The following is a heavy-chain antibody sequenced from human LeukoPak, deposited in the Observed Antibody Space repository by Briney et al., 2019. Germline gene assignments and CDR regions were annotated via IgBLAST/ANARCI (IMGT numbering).Heavy chain of an antibody. V-gene: IGHV1-3*01. CDR2: INAGNGNT. D-gene: IGHD1-1*01. CDR3: ARDTGGTGAPEFDH. CDR1: GYTFTSYA. Sequence: ASVKVSCKASGYTFTSYAMHWVRQAPGQRLEWMGWINAGNGNTKYSQKFQGRVTITRDTSASTAYMELSSLRSEDTAVYYCARDTGGTGAPEFDHWGQGTLVTVSS. J-gene: IGHJ4*02.